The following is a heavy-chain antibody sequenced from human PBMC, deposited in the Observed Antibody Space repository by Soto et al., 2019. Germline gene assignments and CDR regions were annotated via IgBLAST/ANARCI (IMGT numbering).Heavy chain of an antibody. CDR3: TRSLPTPEF. J-gene: IGHJ4*02. CDR2: IYPGDSDT. V-gene: IGHV5-51*04. Sequence: GESLKISCKGSGYSFISHWIGWVRQMPGKGLEWMGTIYPGDSDTRYSPSFEGQVTITADQPTTTAYLKWSSLKASDTALYYCTRSLPTPEFWGQGTMVTVSS. CDR1: GYSFISHW.